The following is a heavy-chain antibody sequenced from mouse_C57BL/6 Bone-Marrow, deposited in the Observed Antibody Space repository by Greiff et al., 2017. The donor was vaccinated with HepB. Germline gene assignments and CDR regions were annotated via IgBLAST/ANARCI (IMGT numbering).Heavy chain of an antibody. CDR3: AREGLGQGWYFDV. CDR2: IDPSDSET. D-gene: IGHD2-13*01. CDR1: GYTFTSYW. Sequence: QVQLQQPGAELVRPGSSVKLSCKASGYTFTSYWMHWVKQRPIQGLEWIGNIDPSDSETHYNQKFKDKATVTVDKSSSTAYMQLSSLTSEDSAVYYCAREGLGQGWYFDVWGTGTTVTVSS. V-gene: IGHV1-52*01. J-gene: IGHJ1*03.